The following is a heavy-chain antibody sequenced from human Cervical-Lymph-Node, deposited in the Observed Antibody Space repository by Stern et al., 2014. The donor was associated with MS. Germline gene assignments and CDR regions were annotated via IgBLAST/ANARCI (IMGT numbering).Heavy chain of an antibody. CDR3: ARQGSTGIDQ. J-gene: IGHJ4*02. CDR2: IFPDDSET. Sequence: VQLGQSGAEVKKPGESLKISCKGSGYSFTTYWIGWVRQKPGKGLEWMGIIFPDDSETTYSPSFEGQVTISADKSTAYLHWSTLKASDTAIYYCARQGSTGIDQWGQGNPVTVSS. CDR1: GYSFTTYW. V-gene: IGHV5-51*01. D-gene: IGHD3-10*01.